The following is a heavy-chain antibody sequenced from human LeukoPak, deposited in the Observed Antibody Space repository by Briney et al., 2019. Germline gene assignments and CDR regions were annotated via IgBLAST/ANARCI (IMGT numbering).Heavy chain of an antibody. CDR1: GFTFISYG. J-gene: IGHJ4*02. CDR3: AKGQGRTYFFDSPGPGFDF. D-gene: IGHD3-22*01. Sequence: GGSLRLSCAASGFTFISYGMHWVRQAPGKGLEWVALIRFDGSNKYYADSVKGRFTISRDNSKNTLYLQMNSLRAEDTAVYYCAKGQGRTYFFDSPGPGFDFWGQGTLVTVSS. V-gene: IGHV3-30*02. CDR2: IRFDGSNK.